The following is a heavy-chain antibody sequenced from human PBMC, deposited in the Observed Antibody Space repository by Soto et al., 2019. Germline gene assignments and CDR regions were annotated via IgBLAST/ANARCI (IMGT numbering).Heavy chain of an antibody. CDR3: ARGTPGGSGYVEFQP. Sequence: GASVKVSCEAAGGTFSSYAISWVRQAPGQGLEWMGGIIPIFGTANYAQKFQGRVTITADESTSTAYMELSSLRSEDTAVYYCARGTPGGSGYVEFQPWGQGTLVTVSS. CDR1: GGTFSSYA. V-gene: IGHV1-69*13. D-gene: IGHD3-22*01. CDR2: IIPIFGTA. J-gene: IGHJ1*01.